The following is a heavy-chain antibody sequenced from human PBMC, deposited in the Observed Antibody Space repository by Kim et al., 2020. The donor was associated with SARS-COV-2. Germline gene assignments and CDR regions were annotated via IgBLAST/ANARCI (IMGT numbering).Heavy chain of an antibody. CDR3: ARYMVRGVSYYYGMDV. CDR1: GFTFSSYG. CDR2: IWYDGSNK. D-gene: IGHD3-10*01. J-gene: IGHJ6*02. Sequence: GGSLRLSCAASGFTFSSYGMHWVRQAPGKGLEWVAVIWYDGSNKYYADSVKGRFTISRDNSKNTLYLQMNSLRAEDTAVYYCARYMVRGVSYYYGMDVWGQGTTVTVSS. V-gene: IGHV3-33*01.